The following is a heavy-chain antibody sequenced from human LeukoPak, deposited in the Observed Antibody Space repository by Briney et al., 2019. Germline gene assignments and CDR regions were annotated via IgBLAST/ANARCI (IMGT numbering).Heavy chain of an antibody. CDR3: TRHPKSGYSSDESDY. V-gene: IGHV5-51*01. D-gene: IGHD5-12*01. Sequence: GESLKIPCKASGYSFTTYWIGLVRQMPGKGLEWMGIIYSADSTAHYSPSFQGQVTITVDKSINTAYQQCSRRDAYDTAMYYCTRHPKSGYSSDESDYWGQGTLVTVSS. CDR2: IYSADSTA. CDR1: GYSFTTYW. J-gene: IGHJ4*02.